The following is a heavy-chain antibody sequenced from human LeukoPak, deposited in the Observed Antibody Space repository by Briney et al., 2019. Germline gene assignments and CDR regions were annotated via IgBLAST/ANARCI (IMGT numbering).Heavy chain of an antibody. CDR1: GFTFNSHS. Sequence: GGSLRLSCAGSGFTFNSHSMNWVRQAPGKGLEWVSSISSGSSYIYYADSVKGRFTISRDNAKNSLYLQMNSLRGEDTAVYYCARDPPRDSSGYTLYYFDYWGQGTLVTVSS. CDR2: ISSGSSYI. CDR3: ARDPPRDSSGYTLYYFDY. D-gene: IGHD3-22*01. V-gene: IGHV3-21*01. J-gene: IGHJ4*02.